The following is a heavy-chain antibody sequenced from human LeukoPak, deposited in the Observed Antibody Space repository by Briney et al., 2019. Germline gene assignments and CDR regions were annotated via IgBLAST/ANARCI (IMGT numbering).Heavy chain of an antibody. J-gene: IGHJ4*02. CDR1: DDSISRSNYY. CDR3: AGLVLPYGPGSPLPHQFDY. Sequence: SETLSLTCTVSDDSISRSNYYRGWIRQPPGKGLEWIGSIYYRRRNDYNPSLKSRVTISVDTSKNQYSLDLSSVTAADTAVYYCAGLVLPYGPGSPLPHQFDYWGQGTLVIVPS. V-gene: IGHV4-39*01. D-gene: IGHD3-10*01. CDR2: IYYRRRN.